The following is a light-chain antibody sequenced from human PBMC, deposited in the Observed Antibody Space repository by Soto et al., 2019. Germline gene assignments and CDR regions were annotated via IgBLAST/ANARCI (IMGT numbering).Light chain of an antibody. V-gene: IGLV2-23*01. CDR1: SSDVGSYNL. CDR2: EGS. J-gene: IGLJ2*01. CDR3: CSYAGSVV. Sequence: QSVLTQPASVSGSPGQSITISCTGTSSDVGSYNLVSWYQQHPGKAPKLMIYEGSNRPSGVSNRFSGSKSGNTTSLTISGLHAEDEADYYCCSYAGSVVFGGGTKLTVL.